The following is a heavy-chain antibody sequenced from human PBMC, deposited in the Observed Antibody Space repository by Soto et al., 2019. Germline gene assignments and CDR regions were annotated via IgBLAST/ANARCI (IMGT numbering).Heavy chain of an antibody. J-gene: IGHJ6*02. CDR1: GYKFISHS. CDR3: ARGAFCGGAPGCRDMDV. V-gene: IGHV1-18*01. D-gene: IGHD2-21*01. CDR2: ISAYNGNT. Sequence: QIQLVQSGGEVKKPGASVQVSCKSSGYKFISHSITWVRQAPGQGLEWMGRISAYNGNTNYAQKLQGRVTMTTDTSTNAAYMVRRSLRSDDTAVSYCARGAFCGGAPGCRDMDVWGQGTTVTVSS.